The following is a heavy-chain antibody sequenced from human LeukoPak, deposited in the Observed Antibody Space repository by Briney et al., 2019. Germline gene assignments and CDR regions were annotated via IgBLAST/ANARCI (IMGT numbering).Heavy chain of an antibody. V-gene: IGHV3-33*01. CDR2: IWYDGSNK. D-gene: IGHD6-19*01. CDR3: ARSSGWQPDFDY. CDR1: GFTFSNYA. Sequence: GGCLRLSCAASGFTFSNYAMHWVRQAPGKGLEWVAVIWYDGSNKYCADSVKGRFTISRDNSKNTLYLQMNSLRAEDTAVYYCARSSGWQPDFDYWGKGTLVTVSS. J-gene: IGHJ4*02.